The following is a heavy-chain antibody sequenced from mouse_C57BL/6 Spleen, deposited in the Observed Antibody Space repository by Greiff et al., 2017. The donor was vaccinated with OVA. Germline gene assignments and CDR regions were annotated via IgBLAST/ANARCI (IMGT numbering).Heavy chain of an antibody. CDR2: IDPSDSYT. CDR3: ARLGGYYRYFDA. Sequence: QVQLQQPGAELVMPGASVKLSCKASGYTFTSYWMHWVKQRPGQGLEWIGEIDPSDSYTNYNQKFKGKSTLTVDKSSSTAYMQLSSLTSEDSAVYYCARLGGYYRYFDAWGTGTTVTVSS. CDR1: GYTFTSYW. D-gene: IGHD2-2*01. V-gene: IGHV1-69*01. J-gene: IGHJ1*03.